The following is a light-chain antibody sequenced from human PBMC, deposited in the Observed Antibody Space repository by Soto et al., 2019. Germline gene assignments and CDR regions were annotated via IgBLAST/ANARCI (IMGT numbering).Light chain of an antibody. J-gene: IGLJ1*01. CDR2: EVS. CDR3: GSYSSTTTREV. CDR1: SSDVGGYNY. V-gene: IGLV2-14*01. Sequence: QSVLTQPASVSGSPGQPITISCTGTSSDVGGYNYVSWYQQHPGKAPKLMIYEVSNRPSGVSNRFSGSKSASTASLTISGLQVEDEADYFCGSYSSTTTREVFGTGTKVTVL.